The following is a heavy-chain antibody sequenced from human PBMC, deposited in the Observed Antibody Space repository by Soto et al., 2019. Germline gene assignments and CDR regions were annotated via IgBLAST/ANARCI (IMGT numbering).Heavy chain of an antibody. CDR3: ARVPTLGYCSGGSCPWRWYYGMDV. Sequence: PSETLSLTCAVYGGSFSGYYWSWVRQPPGKGLEWIGEINHSGSTNYNPSLKSRVTISVDTSKNQFSLKLSSVTAADTAVYYCARVPTLGYCSGGSCPWRWYYGMDVWGQGTTVTAP. V-gene: IGHV4-34*01. CDR2: INHSGST. D-gene: IGHD2-15*01. CDR1: GGSFSGYY. J-gene: IGHJ6*02.